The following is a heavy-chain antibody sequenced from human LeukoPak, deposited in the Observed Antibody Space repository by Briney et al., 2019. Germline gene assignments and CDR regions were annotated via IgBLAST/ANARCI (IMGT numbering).Heavy chain of an antibody. D-gene: IGHD6-13*01. CDR2: IVHSGNT. Sequence: SETLSLTCAVYGGSFSGYYWSWIRQPPGKGLEWIGEIVHSGNTKYNPSLKSRVTISVDTSKNQFSLNLTSVTAADTAVYYCARFGSSTWYKGAFDIWGRGTMVTVAS. V-gene: IGHV4-34*12. J-gene: IGHJ3*02. CDR3: ARFGSSTWYKGAFDI. CDR1: GGSFSGYY.